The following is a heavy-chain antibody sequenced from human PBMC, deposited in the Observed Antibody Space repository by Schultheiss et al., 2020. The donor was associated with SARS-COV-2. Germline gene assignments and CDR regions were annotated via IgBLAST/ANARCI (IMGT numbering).Heavy chain of an antibody. V-gene: IGHV4-59*12. J-gene: IGHJ6*03. Sequence: SETLSLTCTVSGDSISSYYWSWIRQPPGKGLEWIGYIYYSGSTNYNPSLKSRVTISVDTSKNQFSLKLSSVTAADTAVYYCARGLSTYYYGSGSQRYMDVWGKGTTVTVSS. CDR1: GDSISSYY. CDR2: IYYSGST. D-gene: IGHD3-10*01. CDR3: ARGLSTYYYGSGSQRYMDV.